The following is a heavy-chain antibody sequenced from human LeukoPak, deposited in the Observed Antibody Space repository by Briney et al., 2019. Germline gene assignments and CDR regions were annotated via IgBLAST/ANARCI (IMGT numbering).Heavy chain of an antibody. CDR3: ARVYSGSYFSPSLLDY. J-gene: IGHJ4*02. CDR1: GYTFTSYG. Sequence: ASVKVSCKASGYTFTSYGISWVRQAPGQGLEWMGWISAYNGNTNYAQKLQGRVTMTTDTSTSTAYMELRSLRSEDTAVYYCARVYSGSYFSPSLLDYWGQGTLVTVSS. D-gene: IGHD1-26*01. CDR2: ISAYNGNT. V-gene: IGHV1-18*01.